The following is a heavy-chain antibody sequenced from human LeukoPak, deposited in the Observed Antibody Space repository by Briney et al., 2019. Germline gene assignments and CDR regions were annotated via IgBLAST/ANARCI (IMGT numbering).Heavy chain of an antibody. V-gene: IGHV3-53*01. CDR2: IYSGGST. CDR3: ARDMDSGPDFFDY. J-gene: IGHJ4*02. CDR1: WCTVSSNY. Sequence: PGGSLRLSCAASWCTVSSNYMSWVRQAPGKGLEWVSVIYSGGSTYYADSVKGRFTISRDNSKNTLYLQMNSLRAEDTAVYYCARDMDSGPDFFDYWGLGTLVTVSS. D-gene: IGHD1-26*01.